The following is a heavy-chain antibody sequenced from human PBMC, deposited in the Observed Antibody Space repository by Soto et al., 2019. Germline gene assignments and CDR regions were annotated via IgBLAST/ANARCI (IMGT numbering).Heavy chain of an antibody. CDR3: ARSPYYDYVWGSYSPSYFDY. Sequence: PSETLSLTCTVSGGSISSGGYYWSWIRQHPGKGLEWIGYIYYSGSTYYNPSLKSRVTISVDTSKNQFSLKLSSVTAADTAVYYCARSPYYDYVWGSYSPSYFDYWGQGTLVTV. CDR2: IYYSGST. J-gene: IGHJ4*02. CDR1: GGSISSGGYY. V-gene: IGHV4-31*03. D-gene: IGHD3-16*01.